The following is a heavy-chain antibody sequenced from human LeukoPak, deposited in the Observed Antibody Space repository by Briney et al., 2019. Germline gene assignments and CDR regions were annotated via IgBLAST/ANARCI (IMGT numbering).Heavy chain of an antibody. CDR1: GGSFSGYY. Sequence: SGTLSLTCAVYGGSFSGYYWSWIRQPPGKGLEWIGEINHSGSTNYNPSLKSRVTISVDTSKNQFSLKLSSVTAADTAVYYCARGRYGSSSEFDYWGQGTLVTVSS. CDR2: INHSGST. V-gene: IGHV4-34*01. J-gene: IGHJ4*02. D-gene: IGHD6-6*01. CDR3: ARGRYGSSSEFDY.